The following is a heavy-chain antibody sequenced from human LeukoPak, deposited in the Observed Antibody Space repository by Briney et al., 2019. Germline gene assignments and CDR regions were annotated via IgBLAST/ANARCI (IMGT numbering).Heavy chain of an antibody. V-gene: IGHV7-4-1*02. D-gene: IGHD3-22*01. CDR2: INTNTGNP. CDR1: GYTFTSYD. CDR3: ARITTYYYDSSGYQYYFDY. J-gene: IGHJ4*02. Sequence: ASVKVSCKASGYTFTSYDINWVRQAPGQGLEWMGWINTNTGNPTYAQGFTGRFVFSLDTSVSTAYLQISSLKAEDTAVYYCARITTYYYDSSGYQYYFDYWGQGTLVTVSS.